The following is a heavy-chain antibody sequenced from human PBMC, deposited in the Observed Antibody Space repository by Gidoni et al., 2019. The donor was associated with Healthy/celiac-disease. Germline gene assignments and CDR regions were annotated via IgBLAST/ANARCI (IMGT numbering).Heavy chain of an antibody. Sequence: IGYIYYSGSTYYNPSLKSRVTISVDTSKNQFSLKLSSVTAADTAVYYCARYCSSEGQYYMDVWGKGTTVTVSS. J-gene: IGHJ6*03. V-gene: IGHV4-31*02. D-gene: IGHD2-2*01. CDR3: ARYCSSEGQYYMDV. CDR2: IYYSGST.